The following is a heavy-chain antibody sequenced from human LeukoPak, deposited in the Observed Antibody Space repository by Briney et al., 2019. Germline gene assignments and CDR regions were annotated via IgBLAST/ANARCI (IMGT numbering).Heavy chain of an antibody. CDR2: IYSSGTT. CDR1: GGSSSSYY. CDR3: ARGLGTINFDY. J-gene: IGHJ4*02. V-gene: IGHV4-4*07. Sequence: PSETLSLTCTVSGGSSSSYYWSWIRQPAGKALEWIGRIYSSGTTNYNPSLKSRVTMSVDTSKYQISLKLSSVTAADTAVYYCARGLGTINFDYWGQGTLVTVSS. D-gene: IGHD1-7*01.